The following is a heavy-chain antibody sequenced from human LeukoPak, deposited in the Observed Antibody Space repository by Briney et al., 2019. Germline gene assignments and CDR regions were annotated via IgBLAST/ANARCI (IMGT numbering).Heavy chain of an antibody. CDR3: AKSGGYGLIDY. D-gene: IGHD1-26*01. CDR2: IYSSGST. V-gene: IGHV4-39*01. J-gene: IGHJ4*02. CDR1: GASISGSGYY. Sequence: TSETLSLTCTVSGASISGSGYYWGWIRQPPGKGLEWIGSIYSSGSTYYNASLQSRVTISIETSKNQISLRLNSVTAADTATYYCAKSGGYGLIDYWGQGTLVAVSS.